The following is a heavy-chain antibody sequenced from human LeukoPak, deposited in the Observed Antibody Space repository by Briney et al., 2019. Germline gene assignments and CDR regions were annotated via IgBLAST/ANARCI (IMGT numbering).Heavy chain of an antibody. CDR1: GFTFNDYS. D-gene: IGHD3-3*02. CDR3: AKDISKRGLAIADH. J-gene: IGHJ5*02. Sequence: PGGSLRLSCVTSGFTFNDYSMHWVRQPPGKGLEGVSLLSWDGGSRYYADSVRGRFTISKDNSKNSLYLQMNSQTTEGTALYYCAKDISKRGLAIADHWGQGTLVTVSS. CDR2: LSWDGGSR. V-gene: IGHV3-43*01.